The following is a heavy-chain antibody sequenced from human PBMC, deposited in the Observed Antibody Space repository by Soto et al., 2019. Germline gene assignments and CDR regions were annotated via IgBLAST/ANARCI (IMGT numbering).Heavy chain of an antibody. CDR1: GGSFSGYY. J-gene: IGHJ3*02. D-gene: IGHD3-10*01. V-gene: IGHV4-34*02. CDR3: ATFPPEGRTATSCGDDAFDI. CDR2: INHSGSP. Sequence: QLHLEQRGAGLLKPSETLSLTCDVYGGSFSGYYWSWIRQAPGKGLEWIVDINHSGSPNYNPSLQSRVSVSVDTSKTHFSLKLSSVTAADTAVYYCATFPPEGRTATSCGDDAFDIWGQGTLVTVSS.